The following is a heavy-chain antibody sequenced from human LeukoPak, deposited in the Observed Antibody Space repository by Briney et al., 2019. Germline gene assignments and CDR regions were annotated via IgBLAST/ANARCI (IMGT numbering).Heavy chain of an antibody. J-gene: IGHJ4*02. V-gene: IGHV1-2*02. CDR2: INPNSGGT. CDR1: GYTFTGYY. Sequence: ASVKVSCKASGYTFTGYYMHWARQAPGQGLEWMGWINPNSGGTNYAQKFQGRVTMTRDTSISTAYMELSRLRSDDTAVYYCAREEYSSSGSDFDYWGQGTLVTVSS. CDR3: AREEYSSSGSDFDY. D-gene: IGHD6-6*01.